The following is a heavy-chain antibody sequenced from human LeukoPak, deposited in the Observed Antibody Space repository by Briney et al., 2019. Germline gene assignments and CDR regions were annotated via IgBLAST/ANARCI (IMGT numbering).Heavy chain of an antibody. CDR1: GYTFTSYY. CDR3: ARAIRYSSSWEYFDY. CDR2: IIPIFGTA. Sequence: SVKVSCKASGYTFTSYYMHWVRQAPGQGLEWMGRIIPIFGTANYAQKFQGRVTITTDETTSTAYMELSSLTSEDTAVYYCARAIRYSSSWEYFDYWGQGTLVTVSS. J-gene: IGHJ4*02. V-gene: IGHV1-69*05. D-gene: IGHD6-13*01.